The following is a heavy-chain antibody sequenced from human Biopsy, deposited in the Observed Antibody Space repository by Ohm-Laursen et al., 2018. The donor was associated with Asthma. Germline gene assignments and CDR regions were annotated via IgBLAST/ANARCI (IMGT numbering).Heavy chain of an antibody. CDR2: LIPVLGTP. CDR1: GDSFSNYA. CDR3: ARGYSGSDRIVYYYSGLEV. V-gene: IGHV1-69*13. J-gene: IGHJ6*02. Sequence: ASVKVYCKASGDSFSNYAISWVRQAPGQGLEWMGGLIPVLGTPDHAQMFEGRVTITADESTSTAYMELSSLSSEDTAVYYCARGYSGSDRIVYYYSGLEVWGQGTTVTVSS. D-gene: IGHD5-12*01.